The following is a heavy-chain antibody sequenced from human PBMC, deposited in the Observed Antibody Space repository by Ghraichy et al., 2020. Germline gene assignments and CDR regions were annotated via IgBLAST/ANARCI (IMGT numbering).Heavy chain of an antibody. Sequence: GGSLRLSCAASGFTVNSNYMSWVRQAPGKGLEWVSLIYTGGNTCYTDTVMCRFTISRDDSKNTLYLQMNSLRAEDTAVYYCVTGVGVWAFGYWGQGTLVTVSS. V-gene: IGHV3-53*01. CDR2: IYTGGNT. J-gene: IGHJ4*02. D-gene: IGHD3-10*01. CDR3: VTGVGVWAFGY. CDR1: GFTVNSNY.